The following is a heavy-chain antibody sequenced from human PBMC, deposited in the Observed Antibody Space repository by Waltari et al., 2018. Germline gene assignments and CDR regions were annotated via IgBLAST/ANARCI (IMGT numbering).Heavy chain of an antibody. Sequence: QVQLQESGPGLVKPSETLSLTCTVSGGSISSYYWSWIRTPPGQGLESLGYIYYSGSTNYNPSLKSRVTISVDTSKNQFSLKLSSVTAADTAVYYCARAPCSGGSCYSRYYYYMDVWGKGTTVTVSS. CDR2: IYYSGST. D-gene: IGHD2-15*01. V-gene: IGHV4-59*01. J-gene: IGHJ6*03. CDR1: GGSISSYY. CDR3: ARAPCSGGSCYSRYYYYMDV.